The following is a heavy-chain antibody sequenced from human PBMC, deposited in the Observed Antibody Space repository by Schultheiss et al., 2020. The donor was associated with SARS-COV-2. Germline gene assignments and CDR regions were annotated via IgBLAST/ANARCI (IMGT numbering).Heavy chain of an antibody. V-gene: IGHV3-21*05. CDR2: ISSSSSYT. Sequence: GGSLRLSCAASVFTFSSYRMNWVRQAPGKGLEWVSYISSSSSYTNYADSVKGRFTISRDNSKNTLYLQMNSLRAEDTAVYYCARDRGCSGGSCYDGMDVWGQGTTVTVSS. D-gene: IGHD2-15*01. J-gene: IGHJ6*02. CDR1: VFTFSSYR. CDR3: ARDRGCSGGSCYDGMDV.